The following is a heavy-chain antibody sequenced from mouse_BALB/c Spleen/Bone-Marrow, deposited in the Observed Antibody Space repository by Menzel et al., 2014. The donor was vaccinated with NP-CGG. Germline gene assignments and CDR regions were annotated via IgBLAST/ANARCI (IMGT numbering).Heavy chain of an antibody. V-gene: IGHV1-69*01. CDR2: IDTSDSYT. CDR3: ARGGRDFSLDY. CDR1: GYTFTDNW. D-gene: IGHD2-4*01. J-gene: IGHJ4*01. Sequence: QVQLQQSGAELGMPGASVKMSCKASGYTFTDNWMYWVKQRPGQGLEWIGAIDTSDSYTNFNQKFMGKASLTVDASSSTAYMQVSSLTSDDSAVYYCARGGRDFSLDYWGQGTSVTVSS.